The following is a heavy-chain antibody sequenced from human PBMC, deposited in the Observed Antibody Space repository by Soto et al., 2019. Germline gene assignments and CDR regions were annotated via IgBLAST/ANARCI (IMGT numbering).Heavy chain of an antibody. CDR3: VRRDGYYLPC. CDR2: TLPILGIT. Sequence: QVQLVQSGAEVKKPGSSVKVSCKASGGTFSSYVISWVRQAPGQGLDWMGRTLPILGITNYAQKFQVRLTITADKSTNTAYMERSSLRSEDTAVYYCVRRDGYYLPCWGQGTLVTVSS. CDR1: GGTFSSYV. J-gene: IGHJ4*02. V-gene: IGHV1-69*02. D-gene: IGHD4-17*01.